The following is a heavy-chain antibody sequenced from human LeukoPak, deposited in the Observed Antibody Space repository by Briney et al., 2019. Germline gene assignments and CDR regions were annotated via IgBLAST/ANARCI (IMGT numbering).Heavy chain of an antibody. Sequence: SETLSLTCAVYGGSFSGYYWSWIRQPPGKGLEWIGEINHSGSTNYNPSLKRRVTISVDTSKYQFSLKLSSVTAADTAVYYCARGVVVVPAATGDWFDPWGQGTLVTVSS. CDR1: GGSFSGYY. D-gene: IGHD2-2*01. V-gene: IGHV4-34*01. CDR3: ARGVVVVPAATGDWFDP. CDR2: INHSGST. J-gene: IGHJ5*02.